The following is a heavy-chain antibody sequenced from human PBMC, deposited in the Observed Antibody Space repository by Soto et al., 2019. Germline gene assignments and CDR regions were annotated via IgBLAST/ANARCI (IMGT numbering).Heavy chain of an antibody. CDR1: VVSFSGYY. Sequence: SETLSLTCAFYVVSFSGYYWSWIRHPPGKGLEWIGEINHSGSTNYNPSLKSRVTISVDTSKNQFSLKLSSVTAADTAVYYCAPGGWFDPWGQGTLVNVSS. CDR2: INHSGST. V-gene: IGHV4-34*01. J-gene: IGHJ5*02. CDR3: APGGWFDP.